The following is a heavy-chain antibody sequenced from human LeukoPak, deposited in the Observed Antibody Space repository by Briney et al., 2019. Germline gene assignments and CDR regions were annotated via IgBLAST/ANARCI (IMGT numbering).Heavy chain of an antibody. CDR3: AKDLYYYDSSGYLDY. CDR1: GFTFSSYA. V-gene: IGHV3-23*01. J-gene: IGHJ4*02. CDR2: ISGSGGST. D-gene: IGHD3-22*01. Sequence: GGSLRFSCAASGFTFSSYAMSWVRQAPGKGLEWVSAISGSGGSTYYADSVKGRFTISRDNSKNTLYLQMNSLRAEDTAVYYCAKDLYYYDSSGYLDYWGQGTLVTVSS.